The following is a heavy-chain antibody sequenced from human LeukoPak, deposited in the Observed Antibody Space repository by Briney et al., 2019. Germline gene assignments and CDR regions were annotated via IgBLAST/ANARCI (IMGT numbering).Heavy chain of an antibody. CDR1: GFRVSSNH. CDR2: IYTGDVT. Sequence: GGSLRLSCAVSGFRVSSNHMTWVRQAPGKGLEWVSLIYTGDVTYYADSVKGRFTISTDNSKNILYLQMDSLTAEDTALYYCARERDYDTYIDYWGQGNLVTVSS. CDR3: ARERDYDTYIDY. V-gene: IGHV3-53*01. D-gene: IGHD3-22*01. J-gene: IGHJ4*02.